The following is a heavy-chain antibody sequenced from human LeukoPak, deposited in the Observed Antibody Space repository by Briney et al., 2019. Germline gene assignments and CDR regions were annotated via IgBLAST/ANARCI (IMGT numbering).Heavy chain of an antibody. Sequence: ASVKVSCKASGYTFTDYYMHWVRQAPGQGLEWVGWINPNSGGTNYAQKFQGRVTMTRDTSISTAYMELSRLRSDDTAVYYCARARRMYCSSTSCYFDYWGQGTLVTVSS. J-gene: IGHJ4*02. D-gene: IGHD2-2*01. CDR2: INPNSGGT. CDR3: ARARRMYCSSTSCYFDY. V-gene: IGHV1-2*02. CDR1: GYTFTDYY.